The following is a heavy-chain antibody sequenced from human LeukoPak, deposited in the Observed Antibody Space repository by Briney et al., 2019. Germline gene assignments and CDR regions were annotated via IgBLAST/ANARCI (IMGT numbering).Heavy chain of an antibody. D-gene: IGHD4-17*01. CDR1: GFTFSSYW. Sequence: GGSLRLSCAASGFTFSSYWMSWVRQAPGKGLEWVANMKEDGSEKNHVDSVRGRFTISRDNAKNSLYLQMNSLRAEDTAVYYCARDVEGTTMTTFDYWGQGTLVTVSS. J-gene: IGHJ4*02. CDR2: MKEDGSEK. V-gene: IGHV3-7*01. CDR3: ARDVEGTTMTTFDY.